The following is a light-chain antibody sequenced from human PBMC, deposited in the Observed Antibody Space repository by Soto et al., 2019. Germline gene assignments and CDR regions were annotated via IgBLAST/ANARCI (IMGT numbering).Light chain of an antibody. CDR1: QSVLYSSNNKNY. Sequence: DIVMTQSPDSLAVSLGERATINCKSSQSVLYSSNNKNYLAWYQQKPGQPPKLLIYWASTRESGVPDRCSGSGSGTDFTLTISSLQAADVAVYYCQQYYSTPSWTFGQGTKVEIK. J-gene: IGKJ1*01. V-gene: IGKV4-1*01. CDR2: WAS. CDR3: QQYYSTPSWT.